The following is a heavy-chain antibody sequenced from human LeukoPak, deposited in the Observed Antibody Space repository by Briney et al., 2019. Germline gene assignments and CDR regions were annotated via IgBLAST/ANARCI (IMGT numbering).Heavy chain of an antibody. V-gene: IGHV4-4*07. CDR2: IYSTGST. Sequence: SETLSLTCTVSGGSLSSYYWSWFRQPAGEGLEWIGRIYSTGSTKYNPSLKTRVTMSLDTSTNQFSLKLSAVPAPDTPVYTRARAGCSIATCKAYDYWGQGTLVTVSS. D-gene: IGHD2-2*01. J-gene: IGHJ4*02. CDR3: ARAGCSIATCKAYDY. CDR1: GGSLSSYY.